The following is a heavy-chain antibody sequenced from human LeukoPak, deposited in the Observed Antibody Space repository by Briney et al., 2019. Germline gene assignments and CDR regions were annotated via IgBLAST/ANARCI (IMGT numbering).Heavy chain of an antibody. CDR2: IYSGGST. Sequence: GGSLRLSCAASGFTVSSNYMSWVRQAPGKGLEWVSVIYSGGSTYYADSVKGRFTISRDNSKNTLYLQMNSLRAEDTAVYYCARMPFGPKRGYSYGWDYGMDVWGQGTTVTVSS. J-gene: IGHJ6*02. V-gene: IGHV3-66*01. CDR3: ARMPFGPKRGYSYGWDYGMDV. CDR1: GFTVSSNY. D-gene: IGHD5-18*01.